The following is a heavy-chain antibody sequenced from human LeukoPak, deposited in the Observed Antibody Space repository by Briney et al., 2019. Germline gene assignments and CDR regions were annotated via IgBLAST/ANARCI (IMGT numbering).Heavy chain of an antibody. CDR2: IKSKTDGGTT. CDR1: GFTFSNAW. V-gene: IGHV3-15*01. CDR3: TTEDDYVWGSLNY. D-gene: IGHD3-16*01. J-gene: IGHJ4*02. Sequence: GGSLRLSCAASGFTFSNAWMSWVRPAPGKGLEWVGRIKSKTDGGTTDYAAPVQGRFTISRDDSKNTLYLQMNSLKTEDTAVYYCTTEDDYVWGSLNYGGQGTLVTVSS.